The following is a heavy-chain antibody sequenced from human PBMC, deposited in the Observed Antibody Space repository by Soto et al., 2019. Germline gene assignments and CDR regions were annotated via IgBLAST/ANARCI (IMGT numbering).Heavy chain of an antibody. CDR3: ARSDGYSSGLDY. D-gene: IGHD6-19*01. CDR2: INPNSGGT. J-gene: IGHJ4*02. CDR1: GYTFTGSY. V-gene: IGHV1-2*04. Sequence: ASVKVSCKASGYTFTGSYMHWVRQAPGQGLEWMGWINPNSGGTNYAQKFQGWVTMTRDTSISTAYMELSRLRSDDTAVYYCARSDGYSSGLDYWGQGTLVTVSS.